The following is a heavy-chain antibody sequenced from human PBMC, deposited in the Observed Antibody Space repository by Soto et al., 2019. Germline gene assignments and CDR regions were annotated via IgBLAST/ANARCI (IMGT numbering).Heavy chain of an antibody. Sequence: GGSLRLSCSASGFTFSSYAMHWVRQAPGKGLEYVSAISSNGGSTYFADSVKGRFTISRDNSKNTLYLQMSSLRAEDTAVYYCVKDSGQLRFLEWSLYSYMDVWGKGTTVTVSS. CDR1: GFTFSSYA. V-gene: IGHV3-64D*09. D-gene: IGHD3-3*01. J-gene: IGHJ6*03. CDR3: VKDSGQLRFLEWSLYSYMDV. CDR2: ISSNGGST.